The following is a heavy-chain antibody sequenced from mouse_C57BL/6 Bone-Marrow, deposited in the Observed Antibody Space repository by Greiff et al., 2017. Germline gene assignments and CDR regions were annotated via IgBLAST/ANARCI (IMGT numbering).Heavy chain of an antibody. CDR1: GYSFTDYN. CDR2: INPNYGTT. CDR3: ARLDSSCYVRAMDY. V-gene: IGHV1-39*01. Sequence: EVKLMASGPELVKPGASVKISCKASGYSFTDYNMNWVKQSNGKSLEWIGVINPNYGTTSYNQKFKGKATLTVDQSSSTAYMQLNSLTSEDSAVYYCARLDSSCYVRAMDYWGQGTSVTVSS. D-gene: IGHD3-2*02. J-gene: IGHJ4*01.